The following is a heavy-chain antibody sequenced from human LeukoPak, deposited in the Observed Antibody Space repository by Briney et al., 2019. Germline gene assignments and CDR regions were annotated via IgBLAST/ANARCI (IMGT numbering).Heavy chain of an antibody. CDR1: SGSISTSNYY. D-gene: IGHD3-22*01. J-gene: IGHJ3*02. Sequence: SETLSLTCTVSSGSISTSNYYWGWVRQPPGKGLEWIGYIYYSGSTNYNPSLKSRVTISVDTSKNQFSLKLSSVTAADTAVYYCAREGYYDSSGYIRGYAFDIWGQGTMVTVSS. V-gene: IGHV4-61*01. CDR3: AREGYYDSSGYIRGYAFDI. CDR2: IYYSGST.